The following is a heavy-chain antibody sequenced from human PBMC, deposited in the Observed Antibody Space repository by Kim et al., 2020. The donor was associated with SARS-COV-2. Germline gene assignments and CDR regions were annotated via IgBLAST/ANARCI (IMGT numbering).Heavy chain of an antibody. V-gene: IGHV1-58*02. CDR1: GFTFTSSA. D-gene: IGHD3-16*02. CDR2: IVVGSGNT. J-gene: IGHJ3*02. Sequence: SVKVSCKASGFTFTSSAMQWVRQARGQRLEWIGWIVVGSGNTNYAQKFQERVTITRDMSTSTAYMELSSLRSEDTAVYYCAAGFWGSYRSDAFDIWGQGTMVTVSS. CDR3: AAGFWGSYRSDAFDI.